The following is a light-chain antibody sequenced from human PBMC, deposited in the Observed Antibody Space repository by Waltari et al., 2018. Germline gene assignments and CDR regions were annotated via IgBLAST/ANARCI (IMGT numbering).Light chain of an antibody. CDR2: KAS. CDR1: QSFSNW. J-gene: IGKJ3*01. Sequence: DIQMTQSPYTLSASVGDRVTITCRASQSFSNWLAWYQQKPGKAHKVLIYKASSLQSGVAARFIGSGSGTEFTRTISSLQPDDFATYYCQHYNSYSVTFGPGTKVDI. CDR3: QHYNSYSVT. V-gene: IGKV1-5*03.